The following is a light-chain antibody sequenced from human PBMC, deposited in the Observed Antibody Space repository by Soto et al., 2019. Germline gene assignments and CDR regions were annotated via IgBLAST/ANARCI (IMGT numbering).Light chain of an antibody. J-gene: IGLJ1*01. Sequence: QSVLTQPPSVSGAPGQRVTISCTGSSSNIGAGYDVHWYQQLPGTAPKLLIYVNSNRPSGVPDRFSVSKSGTSASLAITGIQAEDEADYYCQSYDSSLSGYYVFGTGTKLTVL. CDR3: QSYDSSLSGYYV. CDR1: SSNIGAGYD. V-gene: IGLV1-40*01. CDR2: VNS.